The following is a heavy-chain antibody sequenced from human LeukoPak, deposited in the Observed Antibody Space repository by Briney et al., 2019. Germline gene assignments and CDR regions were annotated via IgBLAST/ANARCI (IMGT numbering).Heavy chain of an antibody. Sequence: SVKVSCKASGDTFSSYAIGWVRQAPGQGLEWMGRIIPILGIANYAQKFQGRVTMTRDTSTSTVYMELSSLRSEDTAVYYCASVGHCSSTSCRYYFGYWGQGTLVTVSS. J-gene: IGHJ4*02. D-gene: IGHD2-2*01. CDR1: GDTFSSYA. V-gene: IGHV1-69*04. CDR3: ASVGHCSSTSCRYYFGY. CDR2: IIPILGIA.